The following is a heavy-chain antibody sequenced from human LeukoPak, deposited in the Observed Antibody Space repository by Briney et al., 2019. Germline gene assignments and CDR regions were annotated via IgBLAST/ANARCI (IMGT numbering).Heavy chain of an antibody. Sequence: GGSLRLSCAASGFIFSSYGMNWVRQAPGKGLEWVSYISSSSSTIYYADSVKGRLTISRDNAKNSLYLQMNSLRAEDTAVYYCARVFIGDYGDYQFDYWGQGTLVTVSS. CDR1: GFIFSSYG. J-gene: IGHJ4*02. CDR2: ISSSSSTI. D-gene: IGHD4-17*01. CDR3: ARVFIGDYGDYQFDY. V-gene: IGHV3-48*01.